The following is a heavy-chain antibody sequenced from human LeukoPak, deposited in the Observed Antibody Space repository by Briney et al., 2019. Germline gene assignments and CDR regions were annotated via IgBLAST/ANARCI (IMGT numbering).Heavy chain of an antibody. CDR2: ISAYNGNT. CDR1: CYTFTSYG. Sequence: GASVKVSCKASCYTFTSYGISWVRQAPGQGLEWMGWISAYNGNTNYAQKLQGRVTMTTDTSTSTAYMELRSLRSDDTAVYYCARDSSNYDFWSGYPDYWGQGTLVTVSS. V-gene: IGHV1-18*01. J-gene: IGHJ4*02. D-gene: IGHD3-3*01. CDR3: ARDSSNYDFWSGYPDY.